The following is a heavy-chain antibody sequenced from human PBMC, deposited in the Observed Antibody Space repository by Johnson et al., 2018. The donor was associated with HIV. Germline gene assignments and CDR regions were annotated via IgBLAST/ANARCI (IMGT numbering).Heavy chain of an antibody. J-gene: IGHJ3*01. CDR1: GFIFNDYA. Sequence: QLVESGGGLVQPGRSLRLSCAASGFIFNDYAMHWVRQVPGKGLEWVSGINWNSVITAYADSMKGRFTISRDNAKNSLYLQMNSLRAEDTALYYCAKVSSSSTWAHDPFDVWGQGTMVTVSS. CDR3: AKVSSSSTWAHDPFDV. V-gene: IGHV3-9*01. CDR2: INWNSVIT. D-gene: IGHD6-6*01.